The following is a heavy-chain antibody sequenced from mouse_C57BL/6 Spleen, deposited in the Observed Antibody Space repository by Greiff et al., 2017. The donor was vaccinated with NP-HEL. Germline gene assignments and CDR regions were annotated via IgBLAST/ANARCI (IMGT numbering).Heavy chain of an antibody. J-gene: IGHJ1*03. Sequence: DVKLQESGGGLVQPKGSLKLSCAASGFSFNTYAMNWVRQAPGKGLEWVARIRSKSNNYATYYADSVKDRFTISRDDSESMLYLQMNNLKTEDTAMYYCVRHYYGSSYWYFDVWGTGTTVTVSS. CDR3: VRHYYGSSYWYFDV. V-gene: IGHV10-1*01. CDR2: IRSKSNNYAT. CDR1: GFSFNTYA. D-gene: IGHD1-1*01.